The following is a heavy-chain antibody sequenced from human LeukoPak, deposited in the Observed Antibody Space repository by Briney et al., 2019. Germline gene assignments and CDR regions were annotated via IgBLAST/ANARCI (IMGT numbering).Heavy chain of an antibody. CDR1: GRSISSGSYY. CDR3: ARADWSGYYRVY. D-gene: IGHD3-3*01. CDR2: IYYSGSS. J-gene: IGHJ4*02. Sequence: SETLSLTCTVSGRSISSGSYYWTWVRQYPGKGLEWIGSIYYSGSSYYNPSLKSRLSISVDTSKNQFSLKLTSVTAADAAVYYCARADWSGYYRVYWGQGTLVTVST. V-gene: IGHV4-31*03.